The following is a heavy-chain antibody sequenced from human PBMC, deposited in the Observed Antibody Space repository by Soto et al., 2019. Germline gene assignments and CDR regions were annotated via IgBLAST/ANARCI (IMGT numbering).Heavy chain of an antibody. Sequence: ASVKVSCKASGYTFTSYGISWVRQAPGQGLEWMGWTSAYNGNTNYAQKLQGRVTMTTDTSTSTAYMELRSLRSDDTAVYYCATAVGAEKYKWFDPCGQGTLVTVSS. CDR2: TSAYNGNT. CDR1: GYTFTSYG. CDR3: ATAVGAEKYKWFDP. J-gene: IGHJ5*02. D-gene: IGHD1-26*01. V-gene: IGHV1-18*01.